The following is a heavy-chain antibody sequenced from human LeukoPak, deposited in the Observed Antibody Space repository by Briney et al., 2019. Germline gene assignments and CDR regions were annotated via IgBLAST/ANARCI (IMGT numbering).Heavy chain of an antibody. CDR3: ARGSIAAAGTGWFDP. D-gene: IGHD6-13*01. J-gene: IGHJ5*02. V-gene: IGHV3-21*01. Sequence: PGGSLRLSCAASGFTFSSYSMNWVRQAPGKGLEWVSSISSSSYIYYADSVKGRFTISRDNAKNSLYLQMNSLRAEDTAVYYCARGSIAAAGTGWFDPWGQGTLVTVSS. CDR2: ISSSSYI. CDR1: GFTFSSYS.